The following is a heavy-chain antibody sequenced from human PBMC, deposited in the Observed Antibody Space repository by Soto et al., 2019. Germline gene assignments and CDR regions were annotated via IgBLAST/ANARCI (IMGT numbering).Heavy chain of an antibody. CDR2: IIPIFGTA. CDR3: ARSYPYCTNGVCYTFWFDP. V-gene: IGHV1-69*13. J-gene: IGHJ5*02. D-gene: IGHD2-8*01. CDR1: GGTFSSYA. Sequence: VKVSCKASGGTFSSYAISWVRQAPGQGLEWMGGIIPIFGTANYAQKFQGRVTITADESTSTAYMELSSLRSEDTAVYYCARSYPYCTNGVCYTFWFDPWGQGTLVTVSS.